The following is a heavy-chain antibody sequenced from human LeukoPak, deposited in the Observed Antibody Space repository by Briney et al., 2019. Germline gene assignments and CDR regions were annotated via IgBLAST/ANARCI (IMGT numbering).Heavy chain of an antibody. J-gene: IGHJ4*02. D-gene: IGHD6-19*01. CDR2: INPNSGDT. Sequence: ASVKVSCKASGYTFTVSYLHWVRQAPGQGLEGMGWINPNSGDTKYAQKFQGRVTMTRDTSISTAYMELSRLTSDDTAVYYCAREGSDTEVAGLMNFDYWGQGNLVTVSS. V-gene: IGHV1-2*02. CDR1: GYTFTVSY. CDR3: AREGSDTEVAGLMNFDY.